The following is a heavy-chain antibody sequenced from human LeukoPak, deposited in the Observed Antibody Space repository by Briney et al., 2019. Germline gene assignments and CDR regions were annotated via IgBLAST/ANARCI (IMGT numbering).Heavy chain of an antibody. D-gene: IGHD4-17*01. CDR1: GYTFTSYG. Sequence: ASVKVSFKGSGYTFTSYGISWVRQAPGQGLECMGWINPYNGNTNYAQKFQGRVTLTTDTSTSTAYMELRSLRSDDSAMYYCAREIYGRFDFWGQGTLVTVSS. J-gene: IGHJ4*02. CDR3: AREIYGRFDF. V-gene: IGHV1-18*01. CDR2: INPYNGNT.